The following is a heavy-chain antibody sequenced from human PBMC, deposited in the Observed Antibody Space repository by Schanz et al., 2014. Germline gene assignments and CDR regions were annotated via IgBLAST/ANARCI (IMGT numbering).Heavy chain of an antibody. J-gene: IGHJ4*02. CDR1: GFVFRTFV. Sequence: EVQLLESGGTVVQPGGSLRVSCAASGFVFRTFVMYWVRQAPGKGLEWVSAITGSGSKTYYADSVKGRFTIARDNSKNTLFLQMDSLRVEDTAVYYCARDGDCDYWGQGTLVTVSS. CDR3: ARDGDCDY. V-gene: IGHV3-23*01. CDR2: ITGSGSKT.